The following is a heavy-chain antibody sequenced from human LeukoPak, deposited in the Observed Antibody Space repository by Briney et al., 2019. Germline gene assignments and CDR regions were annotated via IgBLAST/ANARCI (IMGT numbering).Heavy chain of an antibody. CDR3: AKGGHYSFFDY. V-gene: IGHV3-23*01. J-gene: IGHJ4*02. CDR2: ISGDGTET. D-gene: IGHD4-11*01. Sequence: GGSLRLSCAASGFTFSTYTMYWVRQPPGKGLEWVSTISGDGTETFYADSVKGRFTISRDNSKSTHYLQMSSLRAEDTGIYYCAKGGHYSFFDYWGQGTLVTVSS. CDR1: GFTFSTYT.